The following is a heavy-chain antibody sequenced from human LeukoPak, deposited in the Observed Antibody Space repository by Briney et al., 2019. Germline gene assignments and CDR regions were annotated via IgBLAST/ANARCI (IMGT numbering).Heavy chain of an antibody. J-gene: IGHJ4*02. D-gene: IGHD6-13*01. CDR3: VKSPHASSSYFDY. CDR2: INSNGDIT. V-gene: IGHV3-64D*06. CDR1: GFTFSSFA. Sequence: GGSLRLSCSASGFTFSSFAMHWVRQAPGKGLEYVSAINSNGDITDYADSVKGRFTISRDNSKNTLFLQMSSLRAEDTAVYYCVKSPHASSSYFDYWGQGTLVTVSS.